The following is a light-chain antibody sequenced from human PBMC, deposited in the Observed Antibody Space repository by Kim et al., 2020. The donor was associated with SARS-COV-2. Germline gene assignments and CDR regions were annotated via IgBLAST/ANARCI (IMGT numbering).Light chain of an antibody. CDR2: AAY. Sequence: SAAVGDRDTITCRASQDINNYLAWYQQKPGKVPRLLIFAAYTLQSGVPSRFGGSRSGADFTLTISSLQPEDGATYYCQNYNSAPYTFGQGTKLEIK. V-gene: IGKV1-27*01. J-gene: IGKJ2*01. CDR3: QNYNSAPYT. CDR1: QDINNY.